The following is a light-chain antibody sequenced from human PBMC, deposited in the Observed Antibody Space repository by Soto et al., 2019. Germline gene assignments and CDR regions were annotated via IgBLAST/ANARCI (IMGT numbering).Light chain of an antibody. V-gene: IGKV3-15*01. J-gene: IGKJ3*01. CDR1: ERVSGN. CDR2: GAS. CDR3: QQYNNWPPS. Sequence: EIVMTQSPATLSVSQGERATLSCRAIERVSGNLAWYQQNPGHAPRLLTDGASTRTTGIPARFSGSGSGTEFTLTISSLQSEDVAVYYCQQYNNWPPSVGPGTKVEI.